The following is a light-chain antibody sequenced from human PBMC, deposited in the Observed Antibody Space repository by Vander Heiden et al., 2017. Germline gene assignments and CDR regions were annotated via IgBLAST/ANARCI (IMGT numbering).Light chain of an antibody. CDR3: QQYNSYSRT. Sequence: DIQMTQSPPTLSASVGDRVTITCRASQSISSWLAWYQKKPGNAPKLLIYKASSWESGVPSRLSGSGSGTEFTLTISSLQPDDFATYYCQQYNSYSRTFGQGTKVEIK. CDR1: QSISSW. J-gene: IGKJ1*01. CDR2: KAS. V-gene: IGKV1-5*03.